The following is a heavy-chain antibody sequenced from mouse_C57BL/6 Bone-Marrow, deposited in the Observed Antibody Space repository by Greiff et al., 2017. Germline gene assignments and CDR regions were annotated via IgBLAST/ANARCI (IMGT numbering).Heavy chain of an antibody. CDR1: GYTFTEYT. Sequence: QVHVKQSGAELVKPGASVKLSCKASGYTFTEYTIHWVKQRSGQGLEWIGWFYPGSGSIKYNEKFKDKATLTADKSSSTVYMELSRLTSEDSAVYFCARHEGNHPRDWYFDVWGTGTTVTVSS. CDR3: ARHEGNHPRDWYFDV. CDR2: FYPGSGSI. J-gene: IGHJ1*03. V-gene: IGHV1-62-2*01.